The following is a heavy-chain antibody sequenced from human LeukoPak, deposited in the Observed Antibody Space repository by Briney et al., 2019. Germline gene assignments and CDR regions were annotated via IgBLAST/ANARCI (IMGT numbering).Heavy chain of an antibody. CDR1: GFTFSRNG. Sequence: GRSLRPSCAASGFTFSRNGMHWVRQAPGKGLEWVALIWYDGSKEYYADSVKGRFTISRDDSKNTLYLHMNSLRAEDTAVYFCARDPRDYADYALFDYWGQGSLVTVSS. V-gene: IGHV3-33*01. CDR2: IWYDGSKE. J-gene: IGHJ4*02. D-gene: IGHD4-17*01. CDR3: ARDPRDYADYALFDY.